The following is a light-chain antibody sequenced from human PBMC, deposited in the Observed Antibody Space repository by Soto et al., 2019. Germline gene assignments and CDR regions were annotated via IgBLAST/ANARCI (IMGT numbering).Light chain of an antibody. CDR2: GAS. CDR3: QQYKDWPPGT. V-gene: IGKV3-15*01. Sequence: EILLTQSPATLSVSPGEGVTLSCRASESVSNNLAWYQHKPGQPPRLLIYGASTRATGIPARFSGSGSWTQFTLTISSLQSEDFAIYYCQQYKDWPPGTFGPGTKVEIK. CDR1: ESVSNN. J-gene: IGKJ3*01.